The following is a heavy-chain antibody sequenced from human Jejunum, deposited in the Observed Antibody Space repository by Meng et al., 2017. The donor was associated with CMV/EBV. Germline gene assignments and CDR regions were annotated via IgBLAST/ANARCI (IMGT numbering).Heavy chain of an antibody. CDR2: IHPGDSEA. Sequence: SGVAWVRQMPGKGLEWMEIIHPGDSEALYSPSLQGQVTISRDNSKNTLYLQMNSLRAEDTAVYYCARDPKGGGGYYYYYGMDVWGQGTTVTVSS. V-gene: IGHV5-51*01. CDR1: SG. J-gene: IGHJ6*02. D-gene: IGHD3-16*01. CDR3: ARDPKGGGGYYYYYGMDV.